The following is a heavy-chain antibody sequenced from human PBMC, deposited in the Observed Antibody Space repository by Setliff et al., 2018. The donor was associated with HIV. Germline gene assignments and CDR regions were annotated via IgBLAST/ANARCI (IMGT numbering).Heavy chain of an antibody. CDR1: GFTFSTYV. CDR2: VWYDGNNE. D-gene: IGHD1-26*01. CDR3: ARDPMLGRRTNYMDV. Sequence: LRLSCAASGFTFSTYVMHWVRQAPGKGLEWVAVVWYDGNNEYYADSVKGRFTISRDNYKNMVYLQMNSLRAEDTAVYYCARDPMLGRRTNYMDVWGKGTTVTVSS. V-gene: IGHV3-33*08. J-gene: IGHJ6*03.